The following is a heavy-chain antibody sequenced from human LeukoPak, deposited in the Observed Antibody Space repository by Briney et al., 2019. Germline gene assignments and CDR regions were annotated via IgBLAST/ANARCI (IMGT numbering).Heavy chain of an antibody. CDR1: GFTFSSYA. CDR2: ISGSGGST. Sequence: GGSLRLSCAASGFTFSSYAMSWVRQAPGKGLEWVSAISGSGGSTYYADSVKGRFTISRDNSKNTLYLQMNSLRAEDTAVYYCARGYYYDSSGYPPPYWGQGTLVTVSS. D-gene: IGHD3-22*01. CDR3: ARGYYYDSSGYPPPY. V-gene: IGHV3-23*01. J-gene: IGHJ4*02.